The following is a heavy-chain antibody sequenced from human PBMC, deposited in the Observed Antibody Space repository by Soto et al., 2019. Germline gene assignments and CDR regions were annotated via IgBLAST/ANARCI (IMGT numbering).Heavy chain of an antibody. V-gene: IGHV1-69*01. Sequence: QVQLVQSGAEVKKPGSSVKVSCKASGGTFSSYAISWVRQAPGRGLEWMGGIIPIFGTANYAQKFQGRVTITADESTSTAYMELSSLRSEDTAVYYCARDLEVVAAAGGYYYYGMDVWGQGTTVTVSS. CDR1: GGTFSSYA. D-gene: IGHD6-13*01. J-gene: IGHJ6*02. CDR2: IIPIFGTA. CDR3: ARDLEVVAAAGGYYYYGMDV.